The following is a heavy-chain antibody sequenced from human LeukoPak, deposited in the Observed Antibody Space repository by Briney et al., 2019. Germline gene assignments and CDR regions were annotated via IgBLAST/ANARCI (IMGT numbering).Heavy chain of an antibody. V-gene: IGHV3-23*01. CDR1: GVTFSSYV. Sequence: GGSLRLSCEASGVTFSSYVMSWVRQAPGKGLEWVSAISGSGGSTYYADSVKGRFTISRDNSKNTLYLQMNSLRAEDTAVYYCAKVRAPIWSGYSYGMDVWGQGTTVTVSS. CDR3: AKVRAPIWSGYSYGMDV. CDR2: ISGSGGST. J-gene: IGHJ6*02. D-gene: IGHD3-3*01.